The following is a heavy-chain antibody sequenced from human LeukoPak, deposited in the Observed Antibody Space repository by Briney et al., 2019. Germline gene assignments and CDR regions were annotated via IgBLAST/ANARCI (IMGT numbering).Heavy chain of an antibody. CDR3: AKGAPGGYDFWSGYVNYYYGMDV. CDR2: ISYDGSNK. D-gene: IGHD3-3*01. CDR1: GFTFSSYG. Sequence: GGSLRLSCAASGFTFSSYGMHWVRQAPGKGLEWVAVISYDGSNKYYADSVKGRFTISRDNSKNTLYLQMNSLRAEDTAVYYCAKGAPGGYDFWSGYVNYYYGMDVWGQGTTVTVSS. J-gene: IGHJ6*02. V-gene: IGHV3-30*18.